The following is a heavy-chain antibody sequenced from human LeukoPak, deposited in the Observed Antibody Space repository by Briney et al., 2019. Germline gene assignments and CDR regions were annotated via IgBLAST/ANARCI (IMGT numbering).Heavy chain of an antibody. CDR2: ISGSGGNS. CDR1: GFTFSNYA. J-gene: IGHJ1*01. CDR3: ARALSQQLIRYSQD. Sequence: GGSLRLSCAASGFTFSNYATSWVRQAPGKGLEWVSGISGSGGNSYYADSVKGRFTISRDNSKNTLYLQMNSLRADDTAVYYCARALSQQLIRYSQDWGQGTLDTVSS. D-gene: IGHD1-1*01. V-gene: IGHV3-23*01.